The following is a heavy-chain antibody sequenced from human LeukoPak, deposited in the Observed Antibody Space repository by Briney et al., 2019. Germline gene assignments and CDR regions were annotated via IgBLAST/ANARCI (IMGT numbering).Heavy chain of an antibody. Sequence: ASVKVSCKASGYTFTSYGISWVRQAPGQGLEWMGWISAYNGNTNYAQKLQGRVTMTTDTSTSTAYMELRSLRSDDTAVYYCARDLGAITMVRGVNWFDPWGQGTLVTVSS. CDR1: GYTFTSYG. CDR2: ISAYNGNT. CDR3: ARDLGAITMVRGVNWFDP. J-gene: IGHJ5*02. D-gene: IGHD3-10*01. V-gene: IGHV1-18*01.